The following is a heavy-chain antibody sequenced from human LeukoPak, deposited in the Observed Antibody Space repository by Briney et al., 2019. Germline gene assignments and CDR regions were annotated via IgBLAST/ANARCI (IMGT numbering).Heavy chain of an antibody. V-gene: IGHV4-30-4*07. J-gene: IGHJ4*02. CDR3: ARGHWEQDTSTYAY. Sequence: SETLSLTCAVSGTSITNGGYTWNWIRQPPGKGLEWTGYIYYSGTTFYNPSLKSRVTMSLESAKNQLSLKLRSVTAADTAVYYCARGHWEQDTSTYAYWGQRALVAVSS. CDR2: IYYSGTT. D-gene: IGHD1-26*01. CDR1: GTSITNGGYT.